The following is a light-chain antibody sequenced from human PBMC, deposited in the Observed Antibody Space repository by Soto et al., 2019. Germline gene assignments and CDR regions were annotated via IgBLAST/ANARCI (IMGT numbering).Light chain of an antibody. CDR2: GAS. Sequence: EIVMTQSPATLSVSPGERATLSCRASQSVSSNLACYQQKPGQAPRLLIYGASTRATGIPARFSGSGSGTEFTLTISSLQSEDFAVYYCQQYNNWPPRFTFGPGTKVDIK. CDR1: QSVSSN. CDR3: QQYNNWPPRFT. J-gene: IGKJ3*01. V-gene: IGKV3-15*01.